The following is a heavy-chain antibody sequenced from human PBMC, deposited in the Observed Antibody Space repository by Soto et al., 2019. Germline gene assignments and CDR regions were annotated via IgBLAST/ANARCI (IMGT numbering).Heavy chain of an antibody. J-gene: IGHJ2*01. CDR2: MHYSGDT. Sequence: ATLSLTCTVSGDSISNYYWSWIRQSPGKGLEWIGDMHYSGDTNYNPSLKSRVTMSIDTSKNQFSLRLTSVTAADRAVYYCARDRTAKFAPYWHFDLWGRGTLVTVSS. D-gene: IGHD2-21*02. CDR3: ARDRTAKFAPYWHFDL. V-gene: IGHV4-59*01. CDR1: GDSISNYY.